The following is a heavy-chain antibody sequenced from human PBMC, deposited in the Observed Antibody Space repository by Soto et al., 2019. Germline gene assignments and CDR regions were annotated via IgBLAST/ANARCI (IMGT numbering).Heavy chain of an antibody. CDR3: ARGITGTTSTHDY. D-gene: IGHD1-7*01. Sequence: ASVKVSCKASGYTFTGYYMHWVRQAPGQGLEWMGRINPNSGGTNYAQKYQGWDTITRDTSISTAYMEQSRLRSDDTTEYYCARGITGTTSTHDYWGQGTLVTVSS. V-gene: IGHV1-2*04. CDR1: GYTFTGYY. CDR2: INPNSGGT. J-gene: IGHJ4*02.